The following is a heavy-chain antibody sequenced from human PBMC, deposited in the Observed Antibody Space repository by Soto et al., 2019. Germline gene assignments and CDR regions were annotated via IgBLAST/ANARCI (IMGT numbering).Heavy chain of an antibody. CDR1: GGSISSYY. J-gene: IGHJ4*02. Sequence: PSETLSLTCTVSGGSISSYYWSWIRQPPGKGLEWIGYIYYSGSTNYNPSLKSRVTISVDTSKNQFSQKLSSVTAADTAVYYFACSAVITMVRGVMFPYWGQG. CDR3: ACSAVITMVRGVMFPY. CDR2: IYYSGST. D-gene: IGHD3-10*01. V-gene: IGHV4-59*12.